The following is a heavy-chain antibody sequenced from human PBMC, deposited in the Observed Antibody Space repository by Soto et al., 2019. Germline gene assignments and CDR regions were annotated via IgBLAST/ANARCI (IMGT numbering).Heavy chain of an antibody. Sequence: SETLSLTCTVSGGSISSGDYYWIWIRQPPGKGLEWIGYIYYSGSTYYNPSLKSRVTISVDTSKNQFSLKLSSVTAADTAVYYCATLRFLEWLTPRVDYYYGMDVWGQGTTVTVSS. CDR1: GGSISSGDYY. CDR2: IYYSGST. J-gene: IGHJ6*02. CDR3: ATLRFLEWLTPRVDYYYGMDV. D-gene: IGHD3-3*01. V-gene: IGHV4-30-4*01.